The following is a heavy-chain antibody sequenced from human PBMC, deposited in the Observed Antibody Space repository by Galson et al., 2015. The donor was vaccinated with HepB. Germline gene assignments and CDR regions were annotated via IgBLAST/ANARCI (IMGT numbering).Heavy chain of an antibody. CDR3: AKEVNGVVHGDYRD. CDR1: GFTFSSYA. V-gene: IGHV3-23*01. D-gene: IGHD4-17*01. CDR2: ISGSGGST. Sequence: SLRLSCAASGFTFSSYAMSWVRQAPGKGLEWVSAISGSGGSTYYADSVKGRFTISRDNPKNTLYLQMNSLRAEDTAVYYCAKEVNGVVHGDYRDWGQGTLVTVSS. J-gene: IGHJ4*02.